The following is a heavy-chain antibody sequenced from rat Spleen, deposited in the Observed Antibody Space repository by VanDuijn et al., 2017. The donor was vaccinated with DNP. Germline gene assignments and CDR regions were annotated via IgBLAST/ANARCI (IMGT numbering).Heavy chain of an antibody. V-gene: IGHV5S13*01. CDR1: GFTFSNYG. D-gene: IGHD1-2*01. CDR3: AKIAAGAMDV. CDR2: ISTGGGNT. J-gene: IGHJ4*01. Sequence: EVQLVESGGGLVQPGRSLKLSCAASGFTFSNYGMAWVRQAPTKGLEWVASISTGGGNTYYRDSVKGRFTISRDNAKNTLYLQMNSLTSEDTAAYFCAKIAAGAMDVWGQGTSVTVSS.